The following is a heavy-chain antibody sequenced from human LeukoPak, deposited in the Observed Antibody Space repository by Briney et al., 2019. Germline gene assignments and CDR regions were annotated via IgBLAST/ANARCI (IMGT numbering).Heavy chain of an antibody. CDR2: ISSSSSYI. CDR3: ARDGRYGGDCYAS. Sequence: PGGSLRLSCAASGFSFSSYTMNWVRQAPGKGLEWVSIISSSSSYIYYADSVKGRFTISRDNAKNALYLQMNSLRVEGTAVYYCARDGRYGGDCYASWGQGTLVTVSS. J-gene: IGHJ4*02. CDR1: GFSFSSYT. D-gene: IGHD2-21*02. V-gene: IGHV3-21*01.